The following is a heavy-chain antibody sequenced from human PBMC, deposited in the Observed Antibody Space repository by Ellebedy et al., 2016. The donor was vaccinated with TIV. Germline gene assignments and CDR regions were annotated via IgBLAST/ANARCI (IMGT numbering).Heavy chain of an antibody. Sequence: SETLSLTCAVYGGSFSGYYLSWIRQPPGKGVGWIGEINHSGSTNYDPSLKSRVTISVDTSKNQFSLKLSSVTAADTAVYYWARGPNYDFWSGYHYYFDYWGQGTLVTVSS. V-gene: IGHV4-34*01. CDR1: GGSFSGYY. D-gene: IGHD3-3*01. CDR2: INHSGST. J-gene: IGHJ4*02. CDR3: ARGPNYDFWSGYHYYFDY.